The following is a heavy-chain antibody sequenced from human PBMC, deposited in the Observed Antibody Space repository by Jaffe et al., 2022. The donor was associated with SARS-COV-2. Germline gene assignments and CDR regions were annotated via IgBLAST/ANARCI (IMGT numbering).Heavy chain of an antibody. J-gene: IGHJ1*01. CDR3: ARKGGNSSGWYGSRLEYFQH. Sequence: QVQLQQWGAGLLKPSETLSLTCAVYGGSFSGYYWSWIRQPPGKGLEWIGEINHSGSTNYNPSLKSRVTISVDTSKNQFSLKLSSVTAADTAVYYCARKGGNSSGWYGSRLEYFQHWGQGTLVTVSS. CDR1: GGSFSGYY. CDR2: INHSGST. D-gene: IGHD6-19*01. V-gene: IGHV4-34*01.